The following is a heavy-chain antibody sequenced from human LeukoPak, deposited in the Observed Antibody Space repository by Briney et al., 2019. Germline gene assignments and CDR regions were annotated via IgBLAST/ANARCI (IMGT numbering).Heavy chain of an antibody. CDR3: ARAVIVVAAATQRNWFDP. J-gene: IGHJ5*02. D-gene: IGHD2-15*01. Sequence: PETLSLTCTVSGGSISNSNYYWGWIRQPPGKGLEWIGNIYYSGSTDYNPSLRSRVTISVDTSKNQFSLKLSSVTAADTAIYYCARAVIVVAAATQRNWFDPWGQGTLVTVSS. V-gene: IGHV4-39*07. CDR2: IYYSGST. CDR1: GGSISNSNYY.